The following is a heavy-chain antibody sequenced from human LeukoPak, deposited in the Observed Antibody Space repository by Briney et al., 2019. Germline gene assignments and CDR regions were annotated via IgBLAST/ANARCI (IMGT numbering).Heavy chain of an antibody. V-gene: IGHV1-18*01. Sequence: ASVKVSCKASGYTFTSCGISWVRQAPGQGLEWMGWISTCSGNTNYAQKYQGRVTMTTDTSTSTAYMELRSLRSDDTAVYYCARDQQWLDPARHGFDYWGQGTLVTVSS. CDR1: GYTFTSCG. J-gene: IGHJ4*02. D-gene: IGHD6-19*01. CDR2: ISTCSGNT. CDR3: ARDQQWLDPARHGFDY.